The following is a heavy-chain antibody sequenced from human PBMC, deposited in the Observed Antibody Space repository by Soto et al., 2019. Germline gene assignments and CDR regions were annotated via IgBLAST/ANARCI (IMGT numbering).Heavy chain of an antibody. CDR3: ARIADDFWSGYPFDY. Sequence: GESLKISSKVSGYSFTTYWFGGVRQMSGKGLEWIGIIYPCYSDTRYSPSCQLQVSISADKSISTANLQWSSLKASDTAMYYCARIADDFWSGYPFDYWGQGTLVTVSS. V-gene: IGHV5-51*01. CDR2: IYPCYSDT. CDR1: GYSFTTYW. D-gene: IGHD3-3*01. J-gene: IGHJ4*02.